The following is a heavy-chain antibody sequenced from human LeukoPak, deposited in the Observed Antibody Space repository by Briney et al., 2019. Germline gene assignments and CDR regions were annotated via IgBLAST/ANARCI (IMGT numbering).Heavy chain of an antibody. CDR2: IQQDGSEK. V-gene: IGHV3-7*01. CDR1: GFTFSSYW. J-gene: IGHJ4*02. Sequence: GGSLRLSCTASGFTFSSYWMSWVRQAPGTGLEWVANIQQDGSEKYYVDSVKGRFTISRDNTKNSLYLQMNSLRAEDTAVYYCARGGLWGSFDYWGQGTLVTVSS. CDR3: ARGGLWGSFDY. D-gene: IGHD5-18*01.